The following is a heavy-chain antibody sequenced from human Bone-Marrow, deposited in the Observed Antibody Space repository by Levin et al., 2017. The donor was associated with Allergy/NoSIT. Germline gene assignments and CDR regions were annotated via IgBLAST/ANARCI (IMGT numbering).Heavy chain of an antibody. CDR3: ARKGDSSGYYYVLNWGLIDY. V-gene: IGHV3-33*01. CDR1: GFTFSSYG. Sequence: GGSLRLSCAASGFTFSSYGMHWVRQAPGKGLEWVAVIWYDGSNKYYADSVKGRFTISRDNSKNTLYLQMNSLRAEDTAVYYCARKGDSSGYYYVLNWGLIDYWGQGTLVTVSS. CDR2: IWYDGSNK. J-gene: IGHJ4*02. D-gene: IGHD3-22*01.